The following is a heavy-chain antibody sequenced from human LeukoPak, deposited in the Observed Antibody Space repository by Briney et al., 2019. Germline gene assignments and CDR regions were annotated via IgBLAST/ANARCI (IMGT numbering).Heavy chain of an antibody. D-gene: IGHD3-3*01. Sequence: ASVKVSCKASGYTFTSYAMHWVRQAPGQRLEWMGWINAGNGNTKYSQKFQGRVTITRDTSASTACIELSSLRSEDTAVYYCASRGDDFWSGYYTDWGQGTLVTVSS. CDR3: ASRGDDFWSGYYTD. CDR2: INAGNGNT. J-gene: IGHJ4*02. V-gene: IGHV1-3*01. CDR1: GYTFTSYA.